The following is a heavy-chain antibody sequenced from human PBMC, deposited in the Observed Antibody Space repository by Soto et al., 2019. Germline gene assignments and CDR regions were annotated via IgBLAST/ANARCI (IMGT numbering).Heavy chain of an antibody. CDR1: GLTFTTYN. CDR2: INPGSVTR. Sequence: EVQLVESGGGLVQPGGSLRLSCAVSGLTFTTYNFNWVRQAPGKGLEWISFINPGSVTRHYAGSVKGRFTISRDNAKNSLYLQMNSLTDADTALYYCVSAWKGNSYGYLYWGQGTLVSGSS. J-gene: IGHJ4*02. CDR3: VSAWKGNSYGYLY. D-gene: IGHD5-18*01. V-gene: IGHV3-48*02.